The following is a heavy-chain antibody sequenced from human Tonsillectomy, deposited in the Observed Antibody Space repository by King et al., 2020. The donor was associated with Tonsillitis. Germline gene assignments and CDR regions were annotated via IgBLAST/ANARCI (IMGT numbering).Heavy chain of an antibody. CDR1: GFTFSTYA. J-gene: IGHJ4*02. Sequence: VQLVESGGGLVQPGGSLRLSCAASGFTFSTYAMSWVRQAPGKGLEWVATIDIGGGSTFYADSVKGRFTISRDNSKSTLYLQMNSLRAEDTAVYYCAKDLFNYYDSYGYYSPFDYWGQGALVTVSS. D-gene: IGHD3-22*01. CDR2: IDIGGGST. V-gene: IGHV3-23*04. CDR3: AKDLFNYYDSYGYYSPFDY.